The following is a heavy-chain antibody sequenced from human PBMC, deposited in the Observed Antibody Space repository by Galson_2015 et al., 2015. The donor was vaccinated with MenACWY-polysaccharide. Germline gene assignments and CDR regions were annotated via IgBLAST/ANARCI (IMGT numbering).Heavy chain of an antibody. V-gene: IGHV3-49*03. CDR2: IRSKAYGGTT. J-gene: IGHJ4*02. Sequence: SLRLSCAASGFTFGDYAMSWFRQAPGKGLEWVGVIRSKAYGGTTEYAASVKGRFTVSRDDSNSIAYLQMNSLKTEDTAVYYCTREVSRLTDYWGQGTLVTVSS. CDR1: GFTFGDYA. CDR3: TREVSRLTDY.